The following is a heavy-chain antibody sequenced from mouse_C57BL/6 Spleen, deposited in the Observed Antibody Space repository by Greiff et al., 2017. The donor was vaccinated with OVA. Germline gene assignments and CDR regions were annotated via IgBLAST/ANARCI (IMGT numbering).Heavy chain of an antibody. CDR1: GYTFTSYW. J-gene: IGHJ2*01. CDR3: ARGVRQWLGDFDY. V-gene: IGHV1-53*01. D-gene: IGHD1-1*01. Sequence: QVQLQQPGTELVKPGASVKLSCKASGYTFTSYWMHWVKQRPGQGLEWIGNINPSNGGTNYNEKFKSKATLTVDKSSSTAYMQLSSLTSEDSAVYDCARGVRQWLGDFDYWGQGTTLTVSS. CDR2: INPSNGGT.